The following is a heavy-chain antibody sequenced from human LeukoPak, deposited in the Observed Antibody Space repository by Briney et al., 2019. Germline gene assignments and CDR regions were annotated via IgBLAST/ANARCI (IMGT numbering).Heavy chain of an antibody. CDR1: GFTFSTYW. J-gene: IGHJ4*02. CDR2: IQQDGSDK. V-gene: IGHV3-7*01. D-gene: IGHD2-2*01. Sequence: PGGSLRLSCAASGFTFSTYWMSWVRQAPGKGLDWVANIQQDGSDKYYVGSVKGRFNISRDNAKNSLYLQMSSLRAEDTAVCYCSRDPSLSGVQLDYWGQGTLVTGSS. CDR3: SRDPSLSGVQLDY.